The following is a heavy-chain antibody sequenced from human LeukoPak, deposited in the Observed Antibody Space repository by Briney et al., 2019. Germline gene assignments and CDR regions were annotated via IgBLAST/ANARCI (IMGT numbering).Heavy chain of an antibody. CDR3: ARDNPLTTGYSSGSTFDF. Sequence: SGCGSANYNPSLKSRVTISVDTSKNQFSLEVNSVTAADTAVYFCARDNPLTTGYSSGSTFDFWGQGILVTVSS. D-gene: IGHD6-19*01. J-gene: IGHJ4*02. V-gene: IGHV4-34*01. CDR2: SGCGSA.